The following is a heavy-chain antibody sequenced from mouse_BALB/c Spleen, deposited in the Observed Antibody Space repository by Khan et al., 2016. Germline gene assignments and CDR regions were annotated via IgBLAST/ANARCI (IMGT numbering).Heavy chain of an antibody. CDR3: ASYYGSSYDYFDY. Sequence: QVQLKESGAELARPGASVKLSCKASGYTFTSYWMQWVKQRPGQGLEWIGAIYPGDGDTRYTQKFKGKATLTADKSSSTAYMQLSSLASEDSAVYYCASYYGSSYDYFDYWGQGITLTVSS. D-gene: IGHD1-1*01. CDR1: GYTFTSYW. V-gene: IGHV1-87*01. CDR2: IYPGDGDT. J-gene: IGHJ2*01.